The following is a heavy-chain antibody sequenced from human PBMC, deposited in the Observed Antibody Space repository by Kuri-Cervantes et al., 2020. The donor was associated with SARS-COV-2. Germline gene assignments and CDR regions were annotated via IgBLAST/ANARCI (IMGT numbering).Heavy chain of an antibody. D-gene: IGHD2-8*01. CDR3: TREVMVYGAYYYYGMDV. V-gene: IGHV3-49*03. CDR2: IRSKSYGGTT. J-gene: IGHJ6*02. Sequence: GESLKISCTASGFTHGDYAMSWFRQAPGTGLEWVGFIRSKSYGGTTEYAASVKGRFTISRDDSKSIAYLQMSSVKTEDTAVYYCTREVMVYGAYYYYGMDVWGQGTTVTVSS. CDR1: GFTHGDYA.